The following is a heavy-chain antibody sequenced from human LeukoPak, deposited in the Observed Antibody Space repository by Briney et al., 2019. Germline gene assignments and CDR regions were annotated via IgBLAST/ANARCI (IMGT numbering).Heavy chain of an antibody. CDR1: GGSFSGYY. CDR2: INHSGST. V-gene: IGHV4-34*01. CDR3: ARGPLSVYFDY. D-gene: IGHD2/OR15-2a*01. J-gene: IGHJ4*02. Sequence: SETLSLTCAVYGGSFSGYYWSWIRQAPGKGLEWIGEINHSGSTNYNPSLKSRVTISVDTSKNQFSLKLSSVTAADTAVYYCARGPLSVYFDYWGQGTLVTVSS.